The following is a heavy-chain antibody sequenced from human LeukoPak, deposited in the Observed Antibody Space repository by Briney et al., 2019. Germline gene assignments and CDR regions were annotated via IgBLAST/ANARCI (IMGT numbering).Heavy chain of an antibody. V-gene: IGHV3-7*01. J-gene: IGHJ4*02. Sequence: GGSLRLSCAASGFTFSGYWMTWVRQAPGKGLEWVANIKQNGSEKYYVDSVRGRFTGSRDNTENSLYLQMNSLRAEDTAVYYCARMSSSSWYVCDYWGPGTLVTVSS. D-gene: IGHD6-13*01. CDR3: ARMSSSSWYVCDY. CDR1: GFTFSGYW. CDR2: IKQNGSEK.